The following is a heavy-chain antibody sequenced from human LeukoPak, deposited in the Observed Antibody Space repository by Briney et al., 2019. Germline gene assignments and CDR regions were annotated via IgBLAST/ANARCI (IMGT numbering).Heavy chain of an antibody. J-gene: IGHJ4*02. CDR3: ASRITMISTHGHYFDY. CDR1: GGSISSGGYS. D-gene: IGHD3-22*01. CDR2: IYHSGST. V-gene: IGHV4-30-2*01. Sequence: SETLSLTCAVSGGSISSGGYSWSWIRQPPGKGLEWIGYIYHSGSTYYNPSLKSRVTIPVDRSKNQFSLKLSSVTAADTAVYYCASRITMISTHGHYFDYWGQGTLVTVSS.